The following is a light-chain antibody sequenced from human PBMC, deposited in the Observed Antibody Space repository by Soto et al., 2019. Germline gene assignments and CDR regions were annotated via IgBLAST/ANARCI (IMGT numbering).Light chain of an antibody. CDR1: QSVSSN. J-gene: IGKJ2*01. Sequence: EIVMTQSPATLSVSPGERATLSCRASQSVSSNLAWYQQKPGQAPRLLIYGASTRATGIPARFSGSGSGTAFTLTISSLQSEDFAVYYCQQYNNSPPDTFGQGTKLEIK. CDR3: QQYNNSPPDT. V-gene: IGKV3-15*01. CDR2: GAS.